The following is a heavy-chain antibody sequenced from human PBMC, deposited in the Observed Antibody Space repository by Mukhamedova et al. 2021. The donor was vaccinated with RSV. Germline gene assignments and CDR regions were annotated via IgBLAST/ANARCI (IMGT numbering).Heavy chain of an antibody. J-gene: IGHJ4*01. CDR2: ISYDGSNK. D-gene: IGHD5-24*01. Sequence: TFSSYGMHWVRQAPGKGLEWVAVISYDGSNKYYADSVKGRFTISRDNSKNTLSLQMNSLRAEDTAVYYCAKGEDGNKQGGGYFD. CDR3: AKGEDGNKQGGGYFD. CDR1: TFSSYG. V-gene: IGHV3-30*18.